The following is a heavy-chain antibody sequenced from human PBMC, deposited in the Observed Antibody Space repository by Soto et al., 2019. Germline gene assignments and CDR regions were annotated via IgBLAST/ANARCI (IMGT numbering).Heavy chain of an antibody. J-gene: IGHJ6*02. CDR2: ISYDGYLK. CDR1: GFTFSTYG. Sequence: GSLRLSCAASGFTFSTYGMQWVRQAPGKGLEWVAVISYDGYLKYYVDAAKGRFTVARDNSKNTLFLEMNSLRVEDTAVYFCAKDFKVSGSHYGTLNYYYGMDVWGQGTTVTVSS. V-gene: IGHV3-30*18. D-gene: IGHD3-10*01. CDR3: AKDFKVSGSHYGTLNYYYGMDV.